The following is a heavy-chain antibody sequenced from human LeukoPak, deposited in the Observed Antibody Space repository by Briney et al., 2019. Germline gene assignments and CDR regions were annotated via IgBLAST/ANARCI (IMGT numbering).Heavy chain of an antibody. V-gene: IGHV4-34*01. D-gene: IGHD3-3*01. Sequence: PSETLSLTCAVYGGSFSGYYWSWIRQLPGKGLEWIGEINHSGSNNYNPSLKSRVTISVDTSKNQFSLKLSSVTAADTAVYSCARGSRFLNVFRSWGQGTLVTVSS. CDR1: GGSFSGYY. CDR2: INHSGSN. CDR3: ARGSRFLNVFRS. J-gene: IGHJ4*02.